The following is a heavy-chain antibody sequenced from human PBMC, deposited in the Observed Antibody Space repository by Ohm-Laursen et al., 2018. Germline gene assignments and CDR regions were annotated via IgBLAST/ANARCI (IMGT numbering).Heavy chain of an antibody. CDR1: GFSLSTSGVG. J-gene: IGHJ4*02. V-gene: IGHV2-5*01. Sequence: TQTLTLTFTVSGFSLSTSGVGVEWIRQAPGKALEWLALIYSNDDKRYSPSLKNRLTIAKDTSKNQVLLTMTNMDPVDTATYYRGHRRDYGGGAYWGQGTLVTVSS. CDR3: GHRRDYGGGAY. CDR2: IYSNDDK. D-gene: IGHD4-23*01.